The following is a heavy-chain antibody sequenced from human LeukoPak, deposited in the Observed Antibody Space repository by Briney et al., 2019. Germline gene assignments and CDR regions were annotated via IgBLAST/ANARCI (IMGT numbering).Heavy chain of an antibody. CDR1: GSTFSSYP. D-gene: IGHD3-10*01. Sequence: GGSLRLSCAASGSTFSSYPMHWVRPAPGKGLEWVAVIAYDGSIKLYADSVKGRFIISRDDSKNTLYLQMNGLRGEDTAVYYCARDMFRGAPDYFDYWGQGTLVTVSS. CDR3: ARDMFRGAPDYFDY. V-gene: IGHV3-30*04. CDR2: IAYDGSIK. J-gene: IGHJ4*02.